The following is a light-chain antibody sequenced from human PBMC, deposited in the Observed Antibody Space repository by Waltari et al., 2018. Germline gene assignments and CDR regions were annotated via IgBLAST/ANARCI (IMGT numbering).Light chain of an antibody. J-gene: IGKJ5*01. CDR3: QQFKSFLFT. V-gene: IGKV1-9*01. CDR1: QGTNND. Sequence: DIQLTQSPSFLSASVGDRFTITCRASQGTNNDLAWYQQKPGKAPNLLIYGTSTLQSGVPSRFSGSQSGTEFTLTISSLQPEDFATYYCQQFKSFLFTFGQGTRLDIK. CDR2: GTS.